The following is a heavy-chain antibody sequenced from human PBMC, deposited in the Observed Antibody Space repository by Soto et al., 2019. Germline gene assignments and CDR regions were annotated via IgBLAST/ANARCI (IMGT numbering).Heavy chain of an antibody. CDR2: ISPYTDDP. J-gene: IGHJ5*02. Sequence: QVRLEQSGAEVKKPGDSVKVSCKASGYTFTNFGVTWVRQAPGQGLEWMGWISPYTDDPSYAQKFQGRVTMTIDTSTSTAYLDLRSLTSDDTAVYYCARVIPGAEAWFHPWGQGTLVTVSS. V-gene: IGHV1-18*01. CDR1: GYTFTNFG. CDR3: ARVIPGAEAWFHP. D-gene: IGHD2-2*01.